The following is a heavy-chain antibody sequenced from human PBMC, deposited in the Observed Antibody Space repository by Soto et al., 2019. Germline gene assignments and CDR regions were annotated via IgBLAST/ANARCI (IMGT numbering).Heavy chain of an antibody. CDR2: IYFTGST. CDR3: TRGTHRVTWLET. D-gene: IGHD3-22*01. Sequence: PSSTXSLTCTVSGWGVSLGTYYLSWIRQPPGTGLEWIGHIYFTGSTNYNPSLKSRVTMSLETSRNQLSLQLSSVTAADTAVYSCTRGTHRVTWLETRGLGTLVTVYS. V-gene: IGHV4-61*01. CDR1: GWGVSLGTYY. J-gene: IGHJ4*02.